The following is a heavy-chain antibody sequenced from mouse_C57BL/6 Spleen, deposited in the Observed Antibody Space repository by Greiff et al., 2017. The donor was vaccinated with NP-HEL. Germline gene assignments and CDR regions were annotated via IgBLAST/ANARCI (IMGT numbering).Heavy chain of an antibody. V-gene: IGHV2-6-1*01. J-gene: IGHJ4*01. CDR3: ARHDGDWGYYAMDY. CDR2: IWSDGST. Sequence: QVQLKESGPGLVAPSQSLSITCTVSGFSLTSYGVHWVRQPPGKGLEWLVVIWSDGSTTYNSALKSRLSISKDNSKSQVFLKMNSLQTDDTAMYYCARHDGDWGYYAMDYWGQGTSVTVSS. D-gene: IGHD2-3*01. CDR1: GFSLTSYG.